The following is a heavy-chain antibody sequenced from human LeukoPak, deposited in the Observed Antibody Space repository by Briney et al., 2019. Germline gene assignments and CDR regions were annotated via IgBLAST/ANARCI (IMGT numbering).Heavy chain of an antibody. J-gene: IGHJ6*03. Sequence: QAGGSLRLSCAASGFTFSSYAMTWVRQAPGKGLEWVSSLSGTGRNTYYAESVKGRFTIFRDNSKNTVYLQMNSLMAEDTALYFCAKSGTGYYESSGYYYYYYMDVWGKGTTVTVSS. CDR2: LSGTGRNT. CDR3: AKSGTGYYESSGYYYYYYMDV. D-gene: IGHD3-22*01. V-gene: IGHV3-23*01. CDR1: GFTFSSYA.